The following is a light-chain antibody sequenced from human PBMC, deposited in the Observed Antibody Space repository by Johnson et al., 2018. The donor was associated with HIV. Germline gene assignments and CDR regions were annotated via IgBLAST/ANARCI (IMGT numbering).Light chain of an antibody. CDR3: GTWDSSLSAYV. V-gene: IGLV1-51*01. Sequence: HSVLTQPPSVSAAPGQKVTISCSGSSSNIGNNYVSWYQQLPGTAPKLLIYDNNKRPSGTPDRFSGSKSGTSATLGITGLQTGDEADDYCGTWDSSLSAYVFGTGTQVTVL. CDR1: SSNIGNNY. J-gene: IGLJ1*01. CDR2: DNN.